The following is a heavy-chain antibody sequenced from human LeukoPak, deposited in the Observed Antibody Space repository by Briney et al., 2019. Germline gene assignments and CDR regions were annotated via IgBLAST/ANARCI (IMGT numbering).Heavy chain of an antibody. V-gene: IGHV4-59*11. D-gene: IGHD3-10*01. CDR3: ARLVWLGESPGSWFDS. CDR2: IHYSGST. Sequence: SETLSLTCTVSGGSITSHFWSWIRQPPGRGLEWIGYIHYSGSTNYNPSLKSRVTISPDTSKNQLFLKLNSVTAADTAVYYCARLVWLGESPGSWFDSWGQGTLVTVSS. CDR1: GGSITSHF. J-gene: IGHJ5*01.